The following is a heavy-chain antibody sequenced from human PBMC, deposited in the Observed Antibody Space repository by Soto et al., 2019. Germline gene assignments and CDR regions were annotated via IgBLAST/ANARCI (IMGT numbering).Heavy chain of an antibody. D-gene: IGHD1-1*01. CDR2: ISSSSSTI. Sequence: EVQLVESGGGLVQPGGSLRLSCAASGFIFSTYSMNWVRQAPGKGLEWVSYISSSSSTIYYADSVKGRFTISRDSAENSLYLQMNSLRVEDTAVYYCARGKTATVFDYWGQGTLVTVSS. J-gene: IGHJ4*02. CDR1: GFIFSTYS. CDR3: ARGKTATVFDY. V-gene: IGHV3-48*01.